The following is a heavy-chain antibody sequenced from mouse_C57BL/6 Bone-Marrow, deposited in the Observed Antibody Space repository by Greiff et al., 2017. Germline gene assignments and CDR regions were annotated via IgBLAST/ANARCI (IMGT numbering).Heavy chain of an antibody. Sequence: QVQLQQPGAELVRPGSSVKLSCKASGYTFTSYWMDWVKQRPGQGLEWIGNIYPSDSETPSNQQFKDKATLTVDKSSSTAYMQLSSLTSEDSAVYYCAAATGAWFAYWGQGTLVTVSA. V-gene: IGHV1-61*01. J-gene: IGHJ3*01. D-gene: IGHD1-1*02. CDR2: IYPSDSET. CDR1: GYTFTSYW. CDR3: AAATGAWFAY.